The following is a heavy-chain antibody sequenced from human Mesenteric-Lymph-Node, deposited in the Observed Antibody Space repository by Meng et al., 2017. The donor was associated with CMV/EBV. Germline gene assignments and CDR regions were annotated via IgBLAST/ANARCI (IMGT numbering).Heavy chain of an antibody. J-gene: IGHJ4*02. Sequence: FGNYDVNCVRQHARDGLEWVAVITSGGNNKNYEEAVEGRCLITRENYISTMYQLMNSPRIAETALDYCARAFPRSPMFRVGFDHWGQGTLVTVSS. D-gene: IGHD1-14*01. CDR3: ARAFPRSPMFRVGFDH. V-gene: IGHV3-30*04. CDR1: FGNYD. CDR2: ITSGGNNK.